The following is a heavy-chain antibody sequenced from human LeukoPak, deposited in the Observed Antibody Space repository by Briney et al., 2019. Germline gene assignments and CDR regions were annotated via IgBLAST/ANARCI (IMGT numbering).Heavy chain of an antibody. CDR1: GGSISSGGYY. V-gene: IGHV4-31*03. D-gene: IGHD3-22*01. CDR3: ARVRYDYDSSGYYQNDAFDI. Sequence: SETLSLTCTVSGGSISSGGYYWSWIRQHPGKGLEWIEYINYSGSTYYNPSLKIRVTLSVDTSKNQFSLKLSSLTAADTAVYYCARVRYDYDSSGYYQNDAFDIWGQGTMVTVSS. J-gene: IGHJ3*02. CDR2: INYSGST.